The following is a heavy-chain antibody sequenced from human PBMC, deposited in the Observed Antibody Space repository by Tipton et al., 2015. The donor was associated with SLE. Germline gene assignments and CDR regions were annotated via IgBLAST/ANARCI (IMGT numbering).Heavy chain of an antibody. J-gene: IGHJ5*02. CDR1: GASISNDGHY. V-gene: IGHV4-31*02. Sequence: QVQLVQSGGGAVQPGRSLRLSCSVSGASISNDGHYWSWIRHHPGKGLEWIGYIYYSGSTYYNPSLKSRLSISVDTSKNQFSLNLRYVTAADTAVYYCARVTTNVDPWGQGTLVTVSS. CDR2: IYYSGST. D-gene: IGHD4-11*01. CDR3: ARVTTNVDP.